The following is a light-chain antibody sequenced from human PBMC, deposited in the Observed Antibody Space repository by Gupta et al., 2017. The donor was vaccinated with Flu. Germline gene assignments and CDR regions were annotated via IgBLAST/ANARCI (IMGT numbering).Light chain of an antibody. Sequence: SIVLTHPPSVSVAPGQPARIRGGAENIESKSVHWYQQKAGQAPVLVVYDDVDRPSGIPERLSGSNSENTATLTITRVEAGDEADYYCQVWDRNSDHVIFGGGTKLTVL. CDR1: NIESKS. CDR3: QVWDRNSDHVI. CDR2: DDV. J-gene: IGLJ2*01. V-gene: IGLV3-21*02.